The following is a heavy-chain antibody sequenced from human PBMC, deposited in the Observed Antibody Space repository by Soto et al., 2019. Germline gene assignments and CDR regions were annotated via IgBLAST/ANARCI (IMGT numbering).Heavy chain of an antibody. CDR1: GASISSGYYY. V-gene: IGHV4-39*01. D-gene: IGHD1-20*01. J-gene: IGHJ4*02. CDR2: VYYNGGT. CDR3: ARHIRRQVDYFHY. Sequence: SETLSLTCTVSGASISSGYYYWGWIRQPPGKGLEWLGSVYYNGGTYDNPSLKSRVTMSVDTSKNQFSLKLSSVTAADTAIYFCARHIRRQVDYFHYWSQRILVTVSS.